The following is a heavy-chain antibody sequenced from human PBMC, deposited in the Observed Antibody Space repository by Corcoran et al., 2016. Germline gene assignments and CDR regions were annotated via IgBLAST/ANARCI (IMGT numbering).Heavy chain of an antibody. CDR2: IYYSGST. D-gene: IGHD3-22*01. CDR1: GGSISSSSYY. CDR3: ARLKYYDSSGYYFLDWFDP. Sequence: QLQLQESGPGLVKPSETLSLTCTVSGGSISSSSYYWGWIRQPPGKGLEWIGSIYYSGSTYYNPSLKSRVTISVDTSKNQFSLKLSSVTAADTAVYYCARLKYYDSSGYYFLDWFDPWGQGTLVTVSS. J-gene: IGHJ5*02. V-gene: IGHV4-39*01.